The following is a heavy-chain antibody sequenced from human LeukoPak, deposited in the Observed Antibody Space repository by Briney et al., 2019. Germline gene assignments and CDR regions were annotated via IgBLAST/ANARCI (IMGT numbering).Heavy chain of an antibody. V-gene: IGHV3-30*02. CDR1: GFTFGSYG. CDR2: IRYNGSNK. Sequence: GGSLRLSCAASGFTFGSYGMNWVRQAPGKGLEWVAFIRYNGSNKYYADSVKGRFTISRDNSKNTLYLQMNSLRAEDTAVYYCAKAYSDYMDVWGKGTTVTVSS. J-gene: IGHJ6*03. D-gene: IGHD1-26*01. CDR3: AKAYSDYMDV.